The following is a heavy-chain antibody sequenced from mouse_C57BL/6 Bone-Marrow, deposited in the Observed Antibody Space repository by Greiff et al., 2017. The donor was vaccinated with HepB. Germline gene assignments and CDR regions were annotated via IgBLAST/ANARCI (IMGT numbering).Heavy chain of an antibody. V-gene: IGHV14-4*01. J-gene: IGHJ1*03. Sequence: EVQLQESGAELVRPGASVKLSCTASGFNIKDDYMHWVKQRPEQGLEWIGWIDPENGDTEYASKFQGKATITADTSSNTAYLQLSSLTSEDTAVYYCTTRRPWYFDVWGTGTTVTVSS. CDR3: TTRRPWYFDV. CDR2: IDPENGDT. CDR1: GFNIKDDY.